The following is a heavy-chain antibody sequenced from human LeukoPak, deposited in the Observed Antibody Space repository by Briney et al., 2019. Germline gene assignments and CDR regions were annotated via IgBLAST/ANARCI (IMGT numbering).Heavy chain of an antibody. CDR1: GYRFTNYH. Sequence: GESLKISCKGSGYRFTNYHIGWVRQMPGKGLEWMGIIYPADSDTRYRPTFRGQVTISVDKSISTAYLQWSSLKASDTAMYYCARGQRCSGGSCYSVFTAFDIWGQGTMVTVSS. CDR3: ARGQRCSGGSCYSVFTAFDI. CDR2: IYPADSDT. V-gene: IGHV5-51*01. D-gene: IGHD2-15*01. J-gene: IGHJ3*02.